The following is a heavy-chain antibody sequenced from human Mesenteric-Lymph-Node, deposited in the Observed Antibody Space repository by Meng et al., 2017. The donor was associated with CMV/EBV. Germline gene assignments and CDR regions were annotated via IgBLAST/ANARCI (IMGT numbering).Heavy chain of an antibody. Sequence: SETLSLTCNVSGDSISSYCWSCIRQPPGKGLEWIGYIYYSGSTNYNPSLKSRVTISVDTSKNQFSLKLSSVTAADTAVYYCARDRGYYGSGSSNSQGNYYYYGMDVWGQGTTVTVSS. J-gene: IGHJ6*02. V-gene: IGHV4-59*01. D-gene: IGHD3-10*01. CDR1: GDSISSYC. CDR3: ARDRGYYGSGSSNSQGNYYYYGMDV. CDR2: IYYSGST.